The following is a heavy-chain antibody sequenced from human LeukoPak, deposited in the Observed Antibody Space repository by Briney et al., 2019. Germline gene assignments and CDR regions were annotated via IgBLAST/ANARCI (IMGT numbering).Heavy chain of an antibody. Sequence: GGSLRLSCAASGFTVSTNYMDWVRQAPGKGLEWVSLIYSGGDTYHADSVRGRFTLSRDNSKNTLYLQMNSLRAEDTAVYYCARPTYSGSYYWFDYWGQGTLVTVSS. CDR2: IYSGGDT. V-gene: IGHV3-66*04. D-gene: IGHD1-26*01. J-gene: IGHJ4*02. CDR1: GFTVSTNY. CDR3: ARPTYSGSYYWFDY.